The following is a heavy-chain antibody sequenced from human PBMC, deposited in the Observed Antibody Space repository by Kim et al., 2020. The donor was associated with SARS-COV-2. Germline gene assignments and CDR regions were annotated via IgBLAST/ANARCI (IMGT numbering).Heavy chain of an antibody. Sequence: YDDSVKGRFTISRDKSKSTVYLQMDSLRVDDTAVYYCAKRAFGAVTIFDYWGQGALVTVSS. J-gene: IGHJ4*02. D-gene: IGHD3-3*01. V-gene: IGHV3-23*01. CDR3: AKRAFGAVTIFDY.